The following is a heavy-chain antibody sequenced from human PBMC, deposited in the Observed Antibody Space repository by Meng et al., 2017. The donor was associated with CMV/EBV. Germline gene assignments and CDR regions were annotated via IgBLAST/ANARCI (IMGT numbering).Heavy chain of an antibody. J-gene: IGHJ5*02. CDR2: INPNSGGT. CDR1: GYTFTGYY. CDR3: ARETPPYSSTWYGGSNWFDP. D-gene: IGHD6-13*01. Sequence: ASVKVSCKASGYTFTGYYMHWVRQAPGQGFEWMGWINPNSGGTNYAQKFHGRVTMTRDTSLSTAYMELSRLRSDDTAVYYCARETPPYSSTWYGGSNWFDPWGQGTLVTVSS. V-gene: IGHV1-2*02.